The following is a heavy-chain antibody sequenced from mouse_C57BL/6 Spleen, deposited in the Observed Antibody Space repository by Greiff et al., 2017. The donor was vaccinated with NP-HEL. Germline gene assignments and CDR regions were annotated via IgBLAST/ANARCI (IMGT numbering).Heavy chain of an antibody. Sequence: EVQVVESGGGLVKPGGSLKLSCAASGFTFSDYGMHWVRQAPEKGLEWVAYISSGSSTIYYADTVKGRFTISRDNAKNTLFLQMTSLRSEDTAMYYCARRYYYGSSYGYFDVWGTGTTVTVSS. CDR1: GFTFSDYG. CDR3: ARRYYYGSSYGYFDV. V-gene: IGHV5-17*01. D-gene: IGHD1-1*01. CDR2: ISSGSSTI. J-gene: IGHJ1*03.